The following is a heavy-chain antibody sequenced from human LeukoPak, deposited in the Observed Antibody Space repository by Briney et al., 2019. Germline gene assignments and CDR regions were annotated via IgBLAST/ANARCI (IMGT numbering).Heavy chain of an antibody. Sequence: GGSLRLSFAASGFSLSSFAMTWVRQAPGKGLEWVSSITGGHYPTYNTESVKGGFPISRDNPKKTLYLQMNSLRADDTAVYYCTKDPNGDYVGAFDPWGQGTRVTVSS. J-gene: IGHJ5*02. V-gene: IGHV3-23*01. CDR3: TKDPNGDYVGAFDP. CDR2: ITGGHYPT. CDR1: GFSLSSFA. D-gene: IGHD4-17*01.